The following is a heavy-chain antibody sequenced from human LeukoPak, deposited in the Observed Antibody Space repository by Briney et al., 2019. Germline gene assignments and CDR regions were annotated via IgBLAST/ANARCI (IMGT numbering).Heavy chain of an antibody. CDR2: INPNSGGT. V-gene: IGHV1-2*06. CDR3: ARAPGVKVKTGTSPYDY. J-gene: IGHJ4*02. Sequence: ASVKVSCKACGYTFTGYYMHWVRQAPGQGLESMGRINPNSGGTNYAQKFQGRVTMTRDTSISTAYMELSRLRSDDTAVYYCARAPGVKVKTGTSPYDYWGQGTLVTVSP. D-gene: IGHD1-7*01. CDR1: GYTFTGYY.